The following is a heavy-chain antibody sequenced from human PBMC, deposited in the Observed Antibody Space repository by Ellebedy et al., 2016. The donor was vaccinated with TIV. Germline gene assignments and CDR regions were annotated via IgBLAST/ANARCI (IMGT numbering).Heavy chain of an antibody. CDR2: ISTNGVTA. CDR3: VREGVPRGFDI. D-gene: IGHD2-2*01. J-gene: IGHJ3*02. CDR1: GFTFSTYS. Sequence: PGGSLRLSCSASGFTFSTYSIHWVRQAPGGGLEYVSTISTNGVTAYYADSVRARFIISRDNSRNSVYVQMSSLRAEDTAVYDCVREGVPRGFDIWGQGTMVTVSS. V-gene: IGHV3-64*05.